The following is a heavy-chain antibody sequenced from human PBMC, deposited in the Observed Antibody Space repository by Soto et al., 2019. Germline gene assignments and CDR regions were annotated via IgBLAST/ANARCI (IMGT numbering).Heavy chain of an antibody. CDR1: GGTFSNYA. D-gene: IGHD2-2*01. Sequence: QVQLVQSGAEVRKPGSSVTVSCKAAGGTFSNYAISWVRQAPGQGLEWMGGIIPIVGTGSYAQKFQGRVTITSDEPTATAYMELSSLRFEDTAVYYCARVVILVPTASTHYYYHMDVWGPGTTVTVSS. CDR3: ARVVILVPTASTHYYYHMDV. V-gene: IGHV1-69*01. CDR2: IIPIVGTG. J-gene: IGHJ6*02.